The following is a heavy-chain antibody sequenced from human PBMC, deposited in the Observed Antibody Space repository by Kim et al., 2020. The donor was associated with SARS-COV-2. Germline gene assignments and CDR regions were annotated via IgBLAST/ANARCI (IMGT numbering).Heavy chain of an antibody. D-gene: IGHD1-26*01. J-gene: IGHJ4*02. CDR3: AREGSVKDPVGDHYFDY. CDR1: GGTFSSYA. Sequence: SVKVSCKASGGTFSSYAISWVRQAPGQGLEWMGGIIPIFGTANYAQKFQGRVTITADESTSTAYMELSSLRSEDTAVYYCAREGSVKDPVGDHYFDYWGQGTLVTVSS. CDR2: IIPIFGTA. V-gene: IGHV1-69*13.